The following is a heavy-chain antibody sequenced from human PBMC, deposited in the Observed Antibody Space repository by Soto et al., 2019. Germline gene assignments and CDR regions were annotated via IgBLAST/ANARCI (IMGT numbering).Heavy chain of an antibody. CDR3: ARRYGSAIDY. CDR2: IYYSGST. CDR1: GGTISSWY. J-gene: IGHJ4*02. V-gene: IGHV4-59*08. Sequence: QVQLQESGPGLVKPSETLSLTCTVSGGTISSWYWSWIRQPPGKGLEWIGYIYYSGSTNCNPSLKRRSSICVDPSQNQFSLKLRSVTAADTAVYYCARRYGSAIDYWGQGTLVTVSS. D-gene: IGHD1-26*01.